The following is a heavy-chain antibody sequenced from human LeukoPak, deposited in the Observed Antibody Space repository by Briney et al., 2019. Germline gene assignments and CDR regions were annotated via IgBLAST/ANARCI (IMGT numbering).Heavy chain of an antibody. V-gene: IGHV3-30*18. CDR1: GLTFSDFW. Sequence: PGGSLRLSCAASGLTFSDFWMHWVRQPPGKGLEWVAVISYDGSNKYYADSVKGRFTISRDNSKNTLYLQMNSLRAEDTAVYYCAKGIPFGELSVGMDVWGQGTTVTVSS. CDR3: AKGIPFGELSVGMDV. J-gene: IGHJ6*02. D-gene: IGHD3-10*01. CDR2: ISYDGSNK.